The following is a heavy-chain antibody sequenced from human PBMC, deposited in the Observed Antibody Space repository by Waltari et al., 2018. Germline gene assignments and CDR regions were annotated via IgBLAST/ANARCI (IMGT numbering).Heavy chain of an antibody. CDR2: IWYDGSNK. D-gene: IGHD3-3*01. J-gene: IGHJ3*02. CDR1: GLALTNQG. V-gene: IGHV3-33*01. CDR3: ARGDGGSGLGASDI. Sequence: QVQLVESGGGVAQSGMSVRLALGGSGLALTNQGLKWVRQAPGKGLEWVAVIWYDGSNKNYVDSVKGRFTISRDNSKNTMYLEMNRLRAEDTAVYFCARGDGGSGLGASDIWGQGTMVTVSS.